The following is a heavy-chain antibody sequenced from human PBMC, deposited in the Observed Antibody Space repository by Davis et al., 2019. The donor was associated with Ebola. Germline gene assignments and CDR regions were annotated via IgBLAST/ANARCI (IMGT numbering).Heavy chain of an antibody. CDR1: GFTFSGSA. CDR3: TRDSMYYEYVWGSYRTFYGMDV. D-gene: IGHD3-16*02. V-gene: IGHV3-73*01. Sequence: GESLKISCAASGFTFSGSAMHWVRQASGKGLEWVGRIRSKANSYATAYAASVKGRFTISRDDSKNTAYLQMNSLKTEDTAVYYCTRDSMYYEYVWGSYRTFYGMDVWGQGTTVTVSS. CDR2: IRSKANSYAT. J-gene: IGHJ6*02.